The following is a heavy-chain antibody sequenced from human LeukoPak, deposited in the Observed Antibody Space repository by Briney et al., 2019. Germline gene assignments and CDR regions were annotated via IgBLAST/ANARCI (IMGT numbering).Heavy chain of an antibody. CDR3: ARDLGDRFDY. Sequence: PGGSLRLSCAASGFTFSSYSMNWVRQAPGKGLEWVSSISSSSSYMYYADSVKGRFTISRDNAKNSLYLQMNSLRAEDTAVYYCARDLGDRFDYWGQGTLVTVSS. V-gene: IGHV3-21*01. CDR2: ISSSSSYM. J-gene: IGHJ4*02. D-gene: IGHD2-21*02. CDR1: GFTFSSYS.